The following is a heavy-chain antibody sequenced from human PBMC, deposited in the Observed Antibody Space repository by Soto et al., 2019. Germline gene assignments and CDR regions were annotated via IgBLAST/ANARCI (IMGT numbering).Heavy chain of an antibody. CDR2: ISAYNGNT. V-gene: IGHV1-18*01. D-gene: IGHD6-13*01. CDR3: ARDPRQQLVPGSWFDP. J-gene: IGHJ5*02. CDR1: GYTFTSYG. Sequence: ASVKVSCKASGYTFTSYGISWVRQAPGQGLEWMGWISAYNGNTNYAQKLQGRVTMTTDTSTSTAYMELRSLRSDDTAVYYCARDPRQQLVPGSWFDPWGQGSLVTVSS.